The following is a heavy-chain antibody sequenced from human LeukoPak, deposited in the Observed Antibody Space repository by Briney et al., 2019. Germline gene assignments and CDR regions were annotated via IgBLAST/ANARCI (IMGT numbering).Heavy chain of an antibody. Sequence: ASVKVSCMASGYTFTGYYMRWVRQAPGQGLEWMGWINPNSGGTNYAQKFQGRVTMTRDTSISTAYMELSRLRSDDTAVYYCARDRSSGWYYFDYWGQGTLVTVSS. V-gene: IGHV1-2*02. CDR2: INPNSGGT. J-gene: IGHJ4*02. CDR3: ARDRSSGWYYFDY. CDR1: GYTFTGYY. D-gene: IGHD6-19*01.